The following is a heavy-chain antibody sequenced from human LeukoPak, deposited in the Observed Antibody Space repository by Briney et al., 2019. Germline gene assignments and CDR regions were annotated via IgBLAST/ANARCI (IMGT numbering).Heavy chain of an antibody. D-gene: IGHD2-15*01. CDR2: IYYSGNT. V-gene: IGHV4-59*01. CDR1: GASISSYF. J-gene: IGHJ6*03. CDR3: ARVVGHDYYMDV. Sequence: SETLSPTCTVSGASISSYFWSWIRQPPGKGLEWIGYIYYSGNTNSNPSLKSRVTILVDTSKNQFSLRLNSVTAADTAVYYCARVVGHDYYMDVWGKGTTVTVSS.